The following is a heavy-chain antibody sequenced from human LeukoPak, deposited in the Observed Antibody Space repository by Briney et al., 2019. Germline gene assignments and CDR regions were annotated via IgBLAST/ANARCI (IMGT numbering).Heavy chain of an antibody. CDR3: TTEDNYYYYMDV. CDR2: IKSKTEGGTT. Sequence: GGSLRLSCAASGFTFSNAWMSWVRQAPGKGLEWVGRIKSKTEGGTTEYAAPVKGRFTISRDDSNNTLYLQMNSLKTEDTAVYYCTTEDNYYYYMDVWGKGTTVTISS. J-gene: IGHJ6*03. V-gene: IGHV3-15*01. CDR1: GFTFSNAW.